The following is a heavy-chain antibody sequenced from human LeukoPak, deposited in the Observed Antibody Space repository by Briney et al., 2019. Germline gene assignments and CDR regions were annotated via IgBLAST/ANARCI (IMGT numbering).Heavy chain of an antibody. D-gene: IGHD2-8*01. CDR2: IYYSGST. Sequence: SQTLSLTCTVSGGSISSGVYYRSWIRQHPGKGLEWIGYIYYSGSTYYNPSLKSRVTISVDTSKNQFSLKLSSVTAADTAVYYCASSMVFGAFDIWGQGTMVTVSS. V-gene: IGHV4-31*03. CDR3: ASSMVFGAFDI. J-gene: IGHJ3*02. CDR1: GGSISSGVYY.